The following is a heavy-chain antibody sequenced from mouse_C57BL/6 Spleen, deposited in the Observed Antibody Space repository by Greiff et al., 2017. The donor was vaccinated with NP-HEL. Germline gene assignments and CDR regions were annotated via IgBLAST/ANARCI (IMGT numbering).Heavy chain of an antibody. J-gene: IGHJ2*01. Sequence: EVKLVESGGGLVKPGGSLKLSCAASGFTFSSYAMSWVRQTPEKRLEWVATISDGGSYTYYPDNVKGRFTISRDNAKNNLYLQMSHLKSEDTAMYYCARDGWDDYWGQGTTLTVSS. CDR3: ARDGWDDY. D-gene: IGHD4-1*01. V-gene: IGHV5-4*01. CDR1: GFTFSSYA. CDR2: ISDGGSYT.